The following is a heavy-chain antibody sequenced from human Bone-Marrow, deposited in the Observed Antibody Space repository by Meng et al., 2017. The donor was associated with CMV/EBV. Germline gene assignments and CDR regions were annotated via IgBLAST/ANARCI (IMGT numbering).Heavy chain of an antibody. V-gene: IGHV1-69*05. J-gene: IGHJ4*02. CDR3: ARDKWLRLRYFDY. D-gene: IGHD5-12*01. Sequence: SVKVSCKASGGTFSSYAFNWVRQAPGQGLEWMGGIIPIFNTANYAQKFLGRVTITTDGSTSTVYMELSRLTSEDTAVYYCARDKWLRLRYFDYWGQGTLVTVSS. CDR1: GGTFSSYA. CDR2: IIPIFNTA.